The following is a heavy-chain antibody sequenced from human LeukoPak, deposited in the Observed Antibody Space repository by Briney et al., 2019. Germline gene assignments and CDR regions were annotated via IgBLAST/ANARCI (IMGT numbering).Heavy chain of an antibody. J-gene: IGHJ5*02. CDR1: GFTFNSYA. V-gene: IGHV3-23*01. CDR2: ISHTGGST. Sequence: PGGSLRLSCAASGFTFNSYAMSWVRQAPGKGPEWVSIISHTGGSTYYADSVKGRFTISRDDSKNTLYLQMNSLRVEDTAAYYCAKSDAFLEYFDNVDAWGQGTLVTVSS. CDR3: AKSDAFLEYFDNVDA. D-gene: IGHD3-3*01.